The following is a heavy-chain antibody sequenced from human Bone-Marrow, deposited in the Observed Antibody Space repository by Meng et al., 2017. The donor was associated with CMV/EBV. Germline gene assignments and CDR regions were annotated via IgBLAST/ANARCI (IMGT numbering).Heavy chain of an antibody. CDR3: ARVRSEYSGYYLFDY. CDR2: IYYSGST. D-gene: IGHD3-22*01. V-gene: IGHV4-39*07. J-gene: IGHJ4*02. Sequence: LSRTLSGRSTSSSSYYWGWIRQPPGKGLEWIGSIYYSGSTYHNPSPTSRVTISVDTSKNQFSLKLGSVTAPDTAVYYCARVRSEYSGYYLFDYWGQGTLVTVSS. CDR1: GRSTSSSSYY.